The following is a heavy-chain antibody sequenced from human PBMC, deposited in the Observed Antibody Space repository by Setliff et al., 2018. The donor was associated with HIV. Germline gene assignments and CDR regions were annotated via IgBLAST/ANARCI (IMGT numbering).Heavy chain of an antibody. D-gene: IGHD4-17*01. J-gene: IGHJ4*02. V-gene: IGHV1-2*06. CDR3: ARSGYGDYDVEAPWDY. CDR1: GYTFTDYY. Sequence: ASVKVSCKASGYTFTDYYIHWVGQAPGHGLEWVGRINPKSGVTSYAQNFRARVTMTRDTSSTTAYMELSTLRSDDTALYYCARSGYGDYDVEAPWDYWGQGTLVTVSS. CDR2: INPKSGVT.